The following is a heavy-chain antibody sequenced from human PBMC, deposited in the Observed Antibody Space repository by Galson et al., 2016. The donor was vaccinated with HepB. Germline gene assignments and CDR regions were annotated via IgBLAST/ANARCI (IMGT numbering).Heavy chain of an antibody. D-gene: IGHD1-26*01. V-gene: IGHV4-59*01. CDR3: ARGPVGAMSLYYFDY. CDR1: GGSISRYY. J-gene: IGHJ4*02. CDR2: IHYTGVT. Sequence: LSLTCTVSGGSISRYYWSWIRQSPGKGLEWIGYIHYTGVTSHTPSLKGRVTMSADTSKNVISLKLTSVTAADTAVYYCARGPVGAMSLYYFDYWGQGTPVTVSS.